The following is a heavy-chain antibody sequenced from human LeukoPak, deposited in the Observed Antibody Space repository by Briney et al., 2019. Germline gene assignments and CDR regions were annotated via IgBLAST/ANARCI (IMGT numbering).Heavy chain of an antibody. CDR1: GGSISSGGYS. V-gene: IGHV4-30-2*01. CDR2: IYHSGST. J-gene: IGHJ4*02. CDR3: ARRGGNFHYYFDY. Sequence: PSETLSLTCAVSGGSISSGGYSWSWIRQPPGKGLEWIGYIYHSGSTYYNPSLKSRVTISVDRSKNQFSLKLSSVTAVDTAVYYCARRGGNFHYYFDYWGRGTLVTVSS. D-gene: IGHD4-23*01.